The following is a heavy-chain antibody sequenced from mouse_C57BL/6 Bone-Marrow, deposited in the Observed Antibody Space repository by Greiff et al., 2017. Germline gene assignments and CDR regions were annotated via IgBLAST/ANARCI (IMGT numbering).Heavy chain of an antibody. J-gene: IGHJ2*01. Sequence: VQLQQSGAELVKPGASVKLSCTASGFNIKDYYIHWVKQRTEQGLEWIGRIDPEDGETKYAPKFQDKATITADTSSNTAYLQLSSLTSEDTAVYYCIRSLIYYGTNYWGQGTTLTVSS. D-gene: IGHD1-1*01. CDR2: IDPEDGET. CDR3: IRSLIYYGTNY. CDR1: GFNIKDYY. V-gene: IGHV14-2*01.